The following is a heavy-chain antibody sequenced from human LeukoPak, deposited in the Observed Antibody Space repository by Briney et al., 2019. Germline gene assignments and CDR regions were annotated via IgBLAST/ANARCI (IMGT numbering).Heavy chain of an antibody. D-gene: IGHD6-13*01. CDR3: AREYSSNWKPYDY. Sequence: GGSLRLSCAASGFTFSSYEMNWVRQAPGKGLEWVSSISSSSSYIYYADSVKGRFTISRDNAKHSLYLQMNSLRAEDTAVYYCAREYSSNWKPYDYWGQGTLVTVSS. V-gene: IGHV3-21*01. CDR2: ISSSSSYI. J-gene: IGHJ4*02. CDR1: GFTFSSYE.